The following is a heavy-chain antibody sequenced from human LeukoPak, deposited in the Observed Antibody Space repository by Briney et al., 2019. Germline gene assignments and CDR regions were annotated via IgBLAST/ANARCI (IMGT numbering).Heavy chain of an antibody. J-gene: IGHJ3*02. D-gene: IGHD3-10*01. CDR3: DMGVRERGAFDI. Sequence: GGSLRLSCAASGFTFSSYDMHWVRQATGKGLEWVSAIGTAGDTYYPGSVKGRFTISRENAKNPLYLQMNSLRAGDTAVCARDMGVRERGAFDIWGQETMVTVSS. V-gene: IGHV3-13*01. CDR1: GFTFSSYD. CDR2: IGTAGDT.